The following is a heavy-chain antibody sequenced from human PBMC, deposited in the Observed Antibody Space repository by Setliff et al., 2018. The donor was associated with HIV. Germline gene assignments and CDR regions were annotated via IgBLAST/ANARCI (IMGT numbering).Heavy chain of an antibody. CDR1: GYSFASYW. CDR2: VYPGDSDT. J-gene: IGHJ3*01. Sequence: GESLKISCKGSGYSFASYWIGWVRQMPGKGLEWMGIVYPGDSDTTYNPSFQGQVTIPVEKSITSAFLQLRRVTVSDTGLYFCARSRVGSSDAFDVWGQGTLVTVSS. CDR3: ARSRVGSSDAFDV. V-gene: IGHV5-51*01. D-gene: IGHD3-10*01.